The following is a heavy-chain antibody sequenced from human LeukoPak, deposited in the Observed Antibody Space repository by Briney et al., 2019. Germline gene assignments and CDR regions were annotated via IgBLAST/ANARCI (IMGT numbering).Heavy chain of an antibody. CDR3: ARDSTILSRYYYGSGSYYGGGDY. D-gene: IGHD3-10*01. CDR1: GYTFTGYY. CDR2: INPNSVGT. Sequence: SVKVSCKASGYTFTGYYMHWVRQAPGQGLEWMGWINPNSVGTNYAQKFQGRVTMTRDTSISTAYMELSRLRSDDTAVYYCARDSTILSRYYYGSGSYYGGGDYWGQGTLVTVSS. V-gene: IGHV1-2*02. J-gene: IGHJ4*02.